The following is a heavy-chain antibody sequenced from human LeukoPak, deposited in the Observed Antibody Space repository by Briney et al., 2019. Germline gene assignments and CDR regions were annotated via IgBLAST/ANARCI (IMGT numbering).Heavy chain of an antibody. D-gene: IGHD2-2*01. CDR1: GFTFSDFG. Sequence: GGSLRLSCAASGFTFSDFGMNWVRQAPGKGLEWVASISNGGTEFYADSVKGRFAISRDTSTNTLSLQMNSLRAEDTAVYFCARRTGDTRFCSRFSCFLPDYCGQGTLVTVSS. CDR2: ISNGGTE. J-gene: IGHJ4*02. CDR3: ARRTGDTRFCSRFSCFLPDY. V-gene: IGHV3-30*01.